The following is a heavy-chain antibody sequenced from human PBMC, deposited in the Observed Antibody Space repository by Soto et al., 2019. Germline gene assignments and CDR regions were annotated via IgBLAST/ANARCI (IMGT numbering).Heavy chain of an antibody. Sequence: ASVKVSCKASGYTFTSYDINWVRQATGQGLEWMGWMNPNSGNTGYARKFQGRVTMTRNTSISTAYMELSSLRSEDTAVYYCARASYYYDSSGYYPFDYWGQGTLVTVSS. CDR2: MNPNSGNT. D-gene: IGHD3-22*01. CDR3: ARASYYYDSSGYYPFDY. V-gene: IGHV1-8*01. J-gene: IGHJ4*02. CDR1: GYTFTSYD.